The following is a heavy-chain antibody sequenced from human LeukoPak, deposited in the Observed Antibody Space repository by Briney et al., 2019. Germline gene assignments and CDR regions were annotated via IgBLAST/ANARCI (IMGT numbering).Heavy chain of an antibody. J-gene: IGHJ4*02. CDR1: GYSFTSYW. Sequence: GESLKISCKGSGYSFTSYWIGWVRQMPGKGLEWMGIIYPDDSDIKYNPSFQGQVTISADTSISTAYLQWGSLKASDTAMYYCAIGANSGSYSHFGYWGQGTLVTVSS. CDR3: AIGANSGSYSHFGY. CDR2: IYPDDSDI. V-gene: IGHV5-51*01. D-gene: IGHD1-26*01.